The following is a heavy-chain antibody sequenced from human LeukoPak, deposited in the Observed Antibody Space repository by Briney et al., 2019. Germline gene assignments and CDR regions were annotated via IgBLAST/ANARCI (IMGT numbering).Heavy chain of an antibody. CDR2: IYTSGST. CDR1: GGSISSGSYY. J-gene: IGHJ4*02. Sequence: PSETLSLTCTVSGGSISSGSYYWSWIRQPAGKGLEWIGRIYTSGSTNYNPSLKSRVTISVDTSKNQFSLKLSSVTAADTAVYYCARGGYYYDSSGYTANDYWGQGTLVTVSS. V-gene: IGHV4-61*02. CDR3: ARGGYYYDSSGYTANDY. D-gene: IGHD3-22*01.